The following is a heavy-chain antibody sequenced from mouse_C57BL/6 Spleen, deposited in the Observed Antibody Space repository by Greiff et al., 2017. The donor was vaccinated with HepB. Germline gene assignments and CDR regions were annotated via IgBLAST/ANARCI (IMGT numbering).Heavy chain of an antibody. V-gene: IGHV1-39*01. CDR2: INPNYGTT. J-gene: IGHJ1*03. D-gene: IGHD1-1*01. CDR1: GYSFTDYN. CDR3: ATSLYYGSSYGYFDV. Sequence: EVQRVESGPELVKPGASVKISCKASGYSFTDYNMNWVKQSNGKSLEWIGVINPNYGTTSYNQKFKGKATLTVDQSSITAYMQLNSLTSEDSAVYYCATSLYYGSSYGYFDVWGTGTTVTVSS.